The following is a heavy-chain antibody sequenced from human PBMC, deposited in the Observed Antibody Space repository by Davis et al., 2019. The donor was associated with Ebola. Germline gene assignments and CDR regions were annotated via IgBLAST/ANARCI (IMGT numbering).Heavy chain of an antibody. CDR1: GFTFGSSY. J-gene: IGHJ4*02. CDR3: ARAGVDGWELLH. V-gene: IGHV3-11*04. Sequence: GGSLRLSCEASGFTFGSSYMAWIRQAPGKGLEWISYIGHSGNTILYAESVKGRFTISRDNAKNSLYLQMNSLRADDTAFYYCARAGVDGWELLHWGQGTLVTVSS. CDR2: IGHSGNTI. D-gene: IGHD1-26*01.